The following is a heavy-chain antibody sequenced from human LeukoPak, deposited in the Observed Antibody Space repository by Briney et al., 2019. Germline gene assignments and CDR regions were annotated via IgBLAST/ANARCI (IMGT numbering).Heavy chain of an antibody. CDR1: GYTFTGYY. CDR3: ARQGFRIVDTAMVYYYMDV. Sequence: ASVKVSCKASGYTFTGYYMHWVRQAPGQGLEWMGWINPNSGGTNYAQKFQGRVTITTDESTSTAYMELSSLRSEDTAVYYCARQGFRIVDTAMVYYYMDVWGKGTTVTVSS. V-gene: IGHV1-2*02. D-gene: IGHD5-18*01. CDR2: INPNSGGT. J-gene: IGHJ6*03.